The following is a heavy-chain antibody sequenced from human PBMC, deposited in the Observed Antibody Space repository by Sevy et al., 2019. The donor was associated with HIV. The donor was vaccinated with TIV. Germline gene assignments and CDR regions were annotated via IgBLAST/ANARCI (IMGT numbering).Heavy chain of an antibody. CDR2: IIPIFGTA. CDR3: AGADTAMVQGGYYYYMDV. V-gene: IGHV1-69*06. Sequence: SVKVSCKASGGTFSSYAISWVRQAPGQGLEWMGGIIPIFGTANYAQKFQGRVTITADKSTSTAYMGLSSLRSEDTAVYYCAGADTAMVQGGYYYYMDVWGKGTTVTVSS. CDR1: GGTFSSYA. J-gene: IGHJ6*03. D-gene: IGHD5-18*01.